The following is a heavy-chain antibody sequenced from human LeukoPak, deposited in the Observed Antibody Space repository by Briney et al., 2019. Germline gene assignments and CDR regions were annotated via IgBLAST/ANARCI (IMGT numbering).Heavy chain of an antibody. J-gene: IGHJ4*02. CDR3: ARDFGAAAGTYFDY. D-gene: IGHD6-13*01. CDR1: GFTFSSYS. V-gene: IGHV3-21*01. CDR2: ISSSSSYI. Sequence: GGSLRLSCAASGFTFSSYSMNWVRQAPGKGLEWVSSISSSSSYIYYADSVKGRFTISRDNAKNSLYLQMNSLRAEDTAVCYCARDFGAAAGTYFDYWGQGTLVTVSS.